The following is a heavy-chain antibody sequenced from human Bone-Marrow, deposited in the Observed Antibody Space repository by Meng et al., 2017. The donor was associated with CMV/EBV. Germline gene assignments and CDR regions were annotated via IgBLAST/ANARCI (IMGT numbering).Heavy chain of an antibody. CDR2: IWYDGSNK. J-gene: IGHJ6*02. Sequence: GESLRLSCAASGFTFSSYGMHWVRQAPGKGLEWVAVIWYDGSNKYYADSVKGRFTISRDNSKNTLYLQMNSLRAEDTAVYYCAKVFTGYTLFGYGMDVWGQGTTVTVSS. CDR3: AKVFTGYTLFGYGMDV. V-gene: IGHV3-33*06. D-gene: IGHD1-1*01. CDR1: GFTFSSYG.